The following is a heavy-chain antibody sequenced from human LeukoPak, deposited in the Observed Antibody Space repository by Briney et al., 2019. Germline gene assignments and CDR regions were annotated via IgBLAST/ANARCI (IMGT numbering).Heavy chain of an antibody. CDR1: GGSISSSSYY. CDR2: IYYSGST. D-gene: IGHD3-3*01. CDR3: ARHPDFWSGYYGSYYYYGMDV. Sequence: SETLSLTCTVSGGSISSSSYYWGWIRQPPGKGLEWIGSIYYSGSTYYNPSLKSRVTISVDTSKNQFSLKLSSVTAAGTAVYYCARHPDFWSGYYGSYYYYGMDVWGQGTTVTVSS. V-gene: IGHV4-39*01. J-gene: IGHJ6*02.